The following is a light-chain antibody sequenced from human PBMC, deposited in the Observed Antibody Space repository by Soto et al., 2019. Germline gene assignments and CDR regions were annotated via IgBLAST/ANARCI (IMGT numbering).Light chain of an antibody. CDR3: SAYTTSNTRYIV. J-gene: IGLJ1*01. CDR2: DVS. V-gene: IGLV2-14*03. CDR1: SSDVGGYNY. Sequence: QSVLTQPASVSGSPGQSITISCTGTSSDVGGYNYVSWYQHHPGKAPKLIIYDVSDRPSGVSNRFSGSKSGNTASLTISGLQPEDEADYCGSAYTTSNTRYIVFGNGTTVTVL.